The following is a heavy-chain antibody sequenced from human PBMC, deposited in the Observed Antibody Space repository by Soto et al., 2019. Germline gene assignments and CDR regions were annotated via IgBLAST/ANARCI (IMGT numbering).Heavy chain of an antibody. CDR3: ATTGRYCISTSCSQFDP. CDR2: IYYSGST. CDR1: GGSISSGDYY. V-gene: IGHV4-30-4*01. D-gene: IGHD2-2*01. J-gene: IGHJ5*02. Sequence: QVQLQESGPGLVKPSQTLSLTCTVSGGSISSGDYYWSWIRQPPGKGLEWIGYIYYSGSTYYNPSLKSRVTISVDTSKNQFSLKLSSVTAADTAVYYCATTGRYCISTSCSQFDPWGQGTLVTVSS.